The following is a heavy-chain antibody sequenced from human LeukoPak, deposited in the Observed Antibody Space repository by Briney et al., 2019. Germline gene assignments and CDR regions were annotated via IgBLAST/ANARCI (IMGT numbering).Heavy chain of an antibody. V-gene: IGHV3-11*01. CDR3: TRDPRLADY. CDR2: ISPSGSDM. CDR1: GFTFSDHY. Sequence: GGSLRLSCAASGFTFSDHYMTWIRQAPGKGLEWLSYISPSGSDMNNADSVKGRFTISRDNDKRSLYLQMNSLRAEDTAVYYCTRDPRLADYWGQGTLVTVSS. J-gene: IGHJ4*02.